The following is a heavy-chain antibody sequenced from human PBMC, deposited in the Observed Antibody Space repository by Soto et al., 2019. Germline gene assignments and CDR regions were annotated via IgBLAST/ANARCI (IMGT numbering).Heavy chain of an antibody. D-gene: IGHD3-3*01. J-gene: IGHJ6*02. CDR2: IDPSGGST. CDR1: GYTFTSYY. V-gene: IGHV1-46*01. CDR3: ARDSLRLGARTIFGVVIPYYYGMDV. Sequence: ASVKVSCKASGYTFTSYYMHWVRQAPGQGLEWMGIIDPSGGSTSYAQKFQGRVTMTRDTSTSTVYMELSSLRSEDTAVYYCARDSLRLGARTIFGVVIPYYYGMDVWAKGPRSPSP.